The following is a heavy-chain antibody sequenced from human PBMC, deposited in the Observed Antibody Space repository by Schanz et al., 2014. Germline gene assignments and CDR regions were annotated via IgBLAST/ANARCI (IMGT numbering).Heavy chain of an antibody. Sequence: GQLAESGGGLVQPGGSLRLSCAASGFIFSNYGIHWFRQPAGKGLEWVAVISYDGSNKYYADSVKGRFTISRDNSKNTLYLQMNALRAEDTAVYYCARDRRYCSGGSCLTFDYCGQGTLVTVSS. CDR1: GFIFSNYG. D-gene: IGHD2-15*01. V-gene: IGHV3-30*19. CDR2: ISYDGSNK. J-gene: IGHJ4*02. CDR3: ARDRRYCSGGSCLTFDY.